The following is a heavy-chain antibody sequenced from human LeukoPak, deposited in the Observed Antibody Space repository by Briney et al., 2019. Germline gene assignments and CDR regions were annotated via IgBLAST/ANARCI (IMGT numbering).Heavy chain of an antibody. D-gene: IGHD6-19*01. CDR1: GYTFTGQF. Sequence: ASVKVSCKASGYTFTGQFIHWLRQAPGEGLEWMGWIDPPSGVPHYAQKFQDTVTLTRDTSTGTAYMELHRLQSDDTAVYYCARSGFSTGSYLDFWGQGTLISVSS. CDR2: IDPPSGVP. V-gene: IGHV1-2*02. J-gene: IGHJ4*02. CDR3: ARSGFSTGSYLDF.